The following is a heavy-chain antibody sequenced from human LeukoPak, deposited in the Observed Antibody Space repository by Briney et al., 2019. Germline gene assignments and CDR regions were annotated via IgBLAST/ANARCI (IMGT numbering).Heavy chain of an antibody. CDR3: ARGGRYYYDSPAV. CDR2: INPSSGSS. J-gene: IGHJ1*01. V-gene: IGHV1-46*01. CDR1: GYTFTSYN. Sequence: ASVKVSCKASGYTFTSYNMHWVRQAPGQGLEWIGIINPSSGSSTYTQKFQGRVTMTRDTATSTVYMELSSLRSEDTALYYCARGGRYYYDSPAVWGQGTQLIVSS. D-gene: IGHD3-22*01.